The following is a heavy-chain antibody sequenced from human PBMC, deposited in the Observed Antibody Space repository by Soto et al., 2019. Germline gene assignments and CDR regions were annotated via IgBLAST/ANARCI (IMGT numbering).Heavy chain of an antibody. Sequence: QVQLVQSGAEVKKPGSSVKVSCKASGGTFSTSSINWLRQAPGQRPEWMGNILPIFGTADYAQKFRDRDTITADKSTYPAYMELRSLFSEDAAVYYCARGHEYGGNSDAYDIWGQGKVVTVSS. J-gene: IGHJ3*02. D-gene: IGHD4-17*01. CDR1: GGTFSTSS. CDR3: ARGHEYGGNSDAYDI. V-gene: IGHV1-69*14. CDR2: ILPIFGTA.